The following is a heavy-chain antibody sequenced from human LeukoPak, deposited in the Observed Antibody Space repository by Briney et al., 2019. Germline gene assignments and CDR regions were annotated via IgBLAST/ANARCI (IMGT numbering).Heavy chain of an antibody. Sequence: GASVKVSCKASGYTFTGYYMHWVRQAPGQGLEWMGWINPNSGGTNYAQKFQGRVTMTRDTSISTAYMELSRLRSDDTAVYYCASAEGGAYGDYDSSWGQGTLVTVSS. CDR3: ASAEGGAYGDYDSS. CDR1: GYTFTGYY. CDR2: INPNSGGT. V-gene: IGHV1-2*02. D-gene: IGHD4-17*01. J-gene: IGHJ5*02.